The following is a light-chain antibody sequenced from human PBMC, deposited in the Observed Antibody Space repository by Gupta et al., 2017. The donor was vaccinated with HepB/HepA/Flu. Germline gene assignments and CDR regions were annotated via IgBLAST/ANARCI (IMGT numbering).Light chain of an antibody. CDR1: SSNIGSNT. CDR2: SNN. Sequence: QSVLTQPPSASGHPGPRVTISCSGSSSNIGSNTVNWYQQLPGTAPKLLIYSNNQRPSGVPDRFSGSKSGTSASLAISGLQSEDEADYYCAAWDDSLNVVFGGGTKLTVL. V-gene: IGLV1-44*01. J-gene: IGLJ2*01. CDR3: AAWDDSLNVV.